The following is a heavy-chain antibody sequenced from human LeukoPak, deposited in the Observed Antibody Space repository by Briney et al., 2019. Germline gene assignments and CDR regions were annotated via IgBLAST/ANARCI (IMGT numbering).Heavy chain of an antibody. D-gene: IGHD5-18*01. CDR3: TRWDTTMVLAFDI. CDR1: GFAFSGSA. J-gene: IGHJ3*02. CDR2: IRTEANSYAT. V-gene: IGHV3-73*01. Sequence: GGFLKLSCAASGFAFSGSAMHWVRQASGKGLEWLGRIRTEANSYATAYAASVKGRFTISRDDSKNTAYLQMDSLKTEDTAVYYCTRWDTTMVLAFDIWGQGTMVTVSS.